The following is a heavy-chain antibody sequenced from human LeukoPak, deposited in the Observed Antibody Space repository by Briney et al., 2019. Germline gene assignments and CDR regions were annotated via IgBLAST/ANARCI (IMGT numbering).Heavy chain of an antibody. J-gene: IGHJ6*03. CDR3: AREGRYRYGYNEYHSYMDI. CDR2: IYSSGST. Sequence: SGTLSLTCAASGGSISTYYWSWIRQPAGKGLEWIGGIYSSGSTNYNPSLKSRVTISVDTSKNQFSLKLRSVTAAETAVYYCAREGRYRYGYNEYHSYMDIWGKGTTVTVSS. V-gene: IGHV4-4*07. D-gene: IGHD5-24*01. CDR1: GGSISTYY.